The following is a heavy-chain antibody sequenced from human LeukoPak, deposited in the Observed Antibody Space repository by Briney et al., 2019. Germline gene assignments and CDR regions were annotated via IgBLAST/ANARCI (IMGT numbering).Heavy chain of an antibody. CDR3: ARERYGLLWFGEFVPNWFDP. CDR1: GGSISSGDYY. CDR2: IYYSGST. V-gene: IGHV4-30-4*01. J-gene: IGHJ5*02. Sequence: SETLSLTCTVSGGSISSGDYYWSWIRQPPGKGLEWIGYIYYSGSTYYNPSLKNRVTISVDTSKNQLSLKLSSVTAADTAVYYCARERYGLLWFGEFVPNWFDPWGQGTLVTVSS. D-gene: IGHD3-10*01.